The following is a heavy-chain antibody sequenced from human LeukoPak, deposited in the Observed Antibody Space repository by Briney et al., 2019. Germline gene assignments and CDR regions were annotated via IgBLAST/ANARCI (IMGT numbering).Heavy chain of an antibody. V-gene: IGHV1-2*02. CDR1: GYTFTGYY. Sequence: ASVKVSCKASGYTFTGYYMHWVRQAPGQGLEWMGWINPNSGGTNYAQKFQGRVTMTRDTSISTAYMELSRLRSDDTAVYYCAREAVGATPPEYWGQGTLVTVSS. D-gene: IGHD1-26*01. CDR2: INPNSGGT. J-gene: IGHJ4*02. CDR3: AREAVGATPPEY.